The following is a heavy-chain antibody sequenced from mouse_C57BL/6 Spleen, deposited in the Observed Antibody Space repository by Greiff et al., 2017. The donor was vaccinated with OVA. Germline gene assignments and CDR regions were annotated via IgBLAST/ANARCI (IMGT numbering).Heavy chain of an antibody. D-gene: IGHD2-1*01. CDR1: GFTFSSYA. Sequence: EVQVVESGEGLVKPGGSLKLSCAASGFTFSSYAMSWVRQTPEKRLEWVAYISSGGDYIYYADTVKGRFTISRDNARNTLYLQMSSLKSEDTAMYYCTRDRGNLYAMDYWGQGTSVTVSS. CDR3: TRDRGNLYAMDY. CDR2: ISSGGDYI. V-gene: IGHV5-9-1*02. J-gene: IGHJ4*01.